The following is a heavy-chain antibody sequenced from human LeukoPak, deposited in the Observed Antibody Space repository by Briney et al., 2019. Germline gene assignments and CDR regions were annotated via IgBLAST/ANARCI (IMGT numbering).Heavy chain of an antibody. J-gene: IGHJ3*02. D-gene: IGHD3-10*01. Sequence: SQTLSLTCTVSGGSISSGGYYWSWIRQHPGKSLEWIGYIYYSGSTYYNPSLKSRVTISVDTSKNQFSLKLSSVTAADTAVYYCARETESSDAFDIWGQGTMVTVSS. CDR1: GGSISSGGYY. CDR2: IYYSGST. V-gene: IGHV4-31*03. CDR3: ARETESSDAFDI.